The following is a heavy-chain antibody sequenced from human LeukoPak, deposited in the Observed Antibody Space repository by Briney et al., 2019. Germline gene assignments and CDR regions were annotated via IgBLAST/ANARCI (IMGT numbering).Heavy chain of an antibody. CDR1: GFSFRNYG. V-gene: IGHV3-30*02. CDR3: ARGMFHGYCTDY. J-gene: IGHJ4*02. Sequence: GGSLRLSCAASGFSFRNYGMHWVRRAPGKGLEWVAFIRYDGKNTKYHVDSVKGRFTISRDNSRDTVDLQMNSLRAEDTAVYFCARGMFHGYCTDYWGQGTWVPVSS. CDR2: IRYDGKNTK. D-gene: IGHD3-3*01.